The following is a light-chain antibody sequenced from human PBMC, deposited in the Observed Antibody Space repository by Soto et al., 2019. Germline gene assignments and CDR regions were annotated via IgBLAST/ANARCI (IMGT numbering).Light chain of an antibody. CDR1: QSVGSY. J-gene: IGKJ2*01. V-gene: IGKV3-20*01. Sequence: EIVLTQSPDTLSLSPGERATLSCRASQSVGSYLAWYQQKPGQAPRLLIYGASSRATGIPDRFSGSGSGTDFTLTISRLEPEDFAVYFCQHYGSSPPYTFGQGT. CDR2: GAS. CDR3: QHYGSSPPYT.